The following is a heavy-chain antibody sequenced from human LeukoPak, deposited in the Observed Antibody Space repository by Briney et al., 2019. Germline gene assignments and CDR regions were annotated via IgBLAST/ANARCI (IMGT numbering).Heavy chain of an antibody. D-gene: IGHD6-19*01. CDR3: ARYTVAGNDAFDI. J-gene: IGHJ3*02. CDR1: GGSISSYY. Sequence: SETLSLTCTVSGGSISSYYWSWIRQPPGKGLEWIGYIYYSGSTNYNPSLKSRVTISVDTSKNQFSLKLSSVTAADTAVYYCARYTVAGNDAFDIWGQGTMVTVSS. V-gene: IGHV4-59*08. CDR2: IYYSGST.